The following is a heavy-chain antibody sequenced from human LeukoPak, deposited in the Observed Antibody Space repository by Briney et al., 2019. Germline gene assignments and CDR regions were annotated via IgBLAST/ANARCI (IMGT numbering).Heavy chain of an antibody. CDR3: ARENTFGGVIVTGAFDY. D-gene: IGHD3-16*02. CDR2: INHSGST. J-gene: IGHJ4*02. CDR1: GGSFSGYY. V-gene: IGHV4-34*01. Sequence: PSETLSLTCAVYGGSFSGYYWSWIRQPPGKGLEWIGEINHSGSTNYNPSLKSRVTISVDTSKNQFSLKLSSVTAADTAVYYCARENTFGGVIVTGAFDYWGQGTLVTVSS.